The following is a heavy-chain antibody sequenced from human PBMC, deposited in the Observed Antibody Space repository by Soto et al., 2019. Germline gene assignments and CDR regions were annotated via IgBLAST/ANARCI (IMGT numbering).Heavy chain of an antibody. D-gene: IGHD1-26*01. CDR1: GYPFTSYY. J-gene: IGHJ4*02. Sequence: ASVKVSCRASGYPFTSYYTHWVRHAPGQGLEWMGRINPSGGSTSYAQKFQGRVTMTGDMSTSTVYMELSSLRSEDTALYYCARDLLGVAWGRRPNVGAAYYFDYWGQGTLVTVSS. CDR2: INPSGGST. CDR3: ARDLLGVAWGRRPNVGAAYYFDY. V-gene: IGHV1-46*01.